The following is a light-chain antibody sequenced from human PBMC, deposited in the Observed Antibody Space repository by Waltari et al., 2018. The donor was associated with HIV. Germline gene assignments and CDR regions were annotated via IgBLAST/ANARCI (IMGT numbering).Light chain of an antibody. V-gene: IGKV4-1*01. CDR2: WAS. CDR3: QQYYSTPRT. J-gene: IGKJ2*01. CDR1: QSVLYSSNNKNY. Sequence: DIVMTQSPDSRVVSLGGRATINCQSSQSVLYSSNNKNYLAWYQQKPGQPPKLLIYWASTRESGVPDRFSGSGSGTDFTLTISSLQAEDVAVYYCQQYYSTPRTFGQGTKLEIK.